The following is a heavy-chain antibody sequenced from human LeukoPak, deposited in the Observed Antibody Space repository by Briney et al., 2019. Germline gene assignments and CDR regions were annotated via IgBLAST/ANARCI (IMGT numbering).Heavy chain of an antibody. CDR1: GGSISSSSYY. Sequence: PSETLSLTCTVSGGSISSSSYYWGWIRQPPGKGLEWIGSIYYSGSTYYNPSLKSRVTISVDTSKNQFSLKLSSVTAADTAVYYCARHVRRWSGYYSGDAFDIWGQGTMVTVSS. CDR2: IYYSGST. V-gene: IGHV4-39*01. J-gene: IGHJ3*02. CDR3: ARHVRRWSGYYSGDAFDI. D-gene: IGHD3-3*01.